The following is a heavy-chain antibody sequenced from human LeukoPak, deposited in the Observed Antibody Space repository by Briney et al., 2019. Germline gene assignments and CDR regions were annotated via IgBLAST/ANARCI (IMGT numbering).Heavy chain of an antibody. V-gene: IGHV1-69*13. CDR3: ARGGTYYDYVWGSYRYTSNAFDI. D-gene: IGHD3-16*02. CDR1: GGTFSSYA. J-gene: IGHJ3*02. CDR2: IIPIFGTA. Sequence: ASVKVSCKASGGTFSSYAISWVRQAPGQGLEWMGGIIPIFGTANYAQKFQGRVTITADESTSTAYMELSSLRSEDTAVYYCARGGTYYDYVWGSYRYTSNAFDIWGQGTTVTVSS.